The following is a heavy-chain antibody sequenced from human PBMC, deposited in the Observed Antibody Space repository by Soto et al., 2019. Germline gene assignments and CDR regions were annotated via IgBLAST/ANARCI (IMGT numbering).Heavy chain of an antibody. Sequence: GGSLRLSCEPSGFTFRNYAMHWVRQAPVKGLEWVALISYDGSNILYADSVKGRFSISRDNSKSTLYLQMNDLRPEDTAVYYCARAPGSGLYYFDYWGQGTLVTVSS. CDR2: ISYDGSNI. J-gene: IGHJ4*02. CDR1: GFTFRNYA. D-gene: IGHD2-15*01. CDR3: ARAPGSGLYYFDY. V-gene: IGHV3-30-3*01.